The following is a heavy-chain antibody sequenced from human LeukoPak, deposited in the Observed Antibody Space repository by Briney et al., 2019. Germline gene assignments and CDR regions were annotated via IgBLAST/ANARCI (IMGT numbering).Heavy chain of an antibody. Sequence: GGSLRLSRAASGFTFSDYYMSWIRQAPGKGLEWVSYISSSGSTIYYADSVKGRFTISRDNSKNTLYLQMNSLRAEDTAVYYCRVVVIAINAFDIWGQGTMVTVSS. D-gene: IGHD2-21*01. J-gene: IGHJ3*02. CDR1: GFTFSDYY. V-gene: IGHV3-11*04. CDR3: RVVVIAINAFDI. CDR2: ISSSGSTI.